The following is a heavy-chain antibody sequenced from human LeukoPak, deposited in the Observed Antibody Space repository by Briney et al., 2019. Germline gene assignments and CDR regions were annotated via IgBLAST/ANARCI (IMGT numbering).Heavy chain of an antibody. CDR2: IRSGTDGGTA. Sequence: GGSLTLSCAASGFTFYNAWMSWVRQAPGKGLEWVGRIRSGTDGGTADYAARVKGRFIISRDDSRDTLYLKMNSLRIEDTAVYYCTAWTDLYDYWGEGTLVTVSS. V-gene: IGHV3-15*01. CDR3: TAWTDLYDY. D-gene: IGHD3/OR15-3a*01. J-gene: IGHJ4*02. CDR1: GFTFYNAW.